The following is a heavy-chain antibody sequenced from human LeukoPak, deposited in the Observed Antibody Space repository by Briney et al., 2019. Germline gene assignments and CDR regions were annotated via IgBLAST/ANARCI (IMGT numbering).Heavy chain of an antibody. V-gene: IGHV3-23*01. J-gene: IGHJ4*02. Sequence: GGSLRLSCAASGFTFSSYAMSWVRQAPGKGLEWVSGISGSGGSTYYADSVKGRFTISRDNSKNTLYLQMNSLRAEDTAVYYCAKDGALVGATGFGYWGQGTLVTVSS. CDR3: AKDGALVGATGFGY. CDR2: ISGSGGST. CDR1: GFTFSSYA. D-gene: IGHD1-26*01.